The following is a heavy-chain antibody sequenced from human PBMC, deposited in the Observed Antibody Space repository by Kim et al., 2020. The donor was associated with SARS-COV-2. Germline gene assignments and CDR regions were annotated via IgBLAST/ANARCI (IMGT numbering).Heavy chain of an antibody. CDR2: ISGSGGST. D-gene: IGHD3-22*01. CDR3: AKDLDPYYYDSSGYFDY. J-gene: IGHJ4*02. CDR1: GFTFSSYA. V-gene: IGHV3-23*01. Sequence: GGSLRLSCAASGFTFSSYAMSWVRQAPGKGLEWVSAISGSGGSTYYADSVKGRFTISRDNSKNTLYLQMNSLRAEDTAVYYCAKDLDPYYYDSSGYFDYWGQGTLVTVSS.